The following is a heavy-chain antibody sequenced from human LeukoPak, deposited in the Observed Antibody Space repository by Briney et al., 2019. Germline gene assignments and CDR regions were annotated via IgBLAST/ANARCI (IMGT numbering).Heavy chain of an antibody. D-gene: IGHD2-15*01. CDR3: ARVLSGVDAFDI. V-gene: IGHV4-59*01. J-gene: IGHJ3*02. CDR2: IYYSGST. CDR1: GGSISSYY. Sequence: SETLSLTCTVSGGSISSYYWSWIRQAPGKGLEWIGYIYYSGSTNYNPSLKSRVTISVDASKNQFSLKLSSVTAADTAVYYCARVLSGVDAFDIWGQGTMVTVSS.